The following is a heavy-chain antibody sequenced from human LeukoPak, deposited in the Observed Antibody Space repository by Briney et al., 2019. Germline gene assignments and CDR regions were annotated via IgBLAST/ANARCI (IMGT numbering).Heavy chain of an antibody. CDR2: INPNSGGT. V-gene: IGHV1-2*02. J-gene: IGHJ4*02. CDR3: ARLMAPVGKRSTPFNY. CDR1: KYTFTDYY. Sequence: ASVKVSCKASKYTFTDYYMHWVRQAPGQGLEWMGWINPNSGGTNYAQKFQGRVAMTRDTSISTAYMELSSLRSGDTAIYYCARLMAPVGKRSTPFNYWGQGTLVTVSS. D-gene: IGHD1-26*01.